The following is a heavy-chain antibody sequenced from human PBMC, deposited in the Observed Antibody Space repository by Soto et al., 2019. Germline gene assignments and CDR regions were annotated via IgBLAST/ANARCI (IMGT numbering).Heavy chain of an antibody. J-gene: IGHJ4*02. CDR3: TRDRGWSLLDY. CDR2: INSDGSDT. D-gene: IGHD6-19*01. Sequence: PGGSLRLSCAASGFTFTSYWMYWVRQVPGKGLVWVSRINSDGSDTSYAASVKGRFTISRDNAKNALYLQMNSLRAEDTAIYYCTRDRGWSLLDYWGQGA. V-gene: IGHV3-74*01. CDR1: GFTFTSYW.